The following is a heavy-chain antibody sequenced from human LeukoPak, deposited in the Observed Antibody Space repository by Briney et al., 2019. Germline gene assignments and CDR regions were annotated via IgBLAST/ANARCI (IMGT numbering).Heavy chain of an antibody. J-gene: IGHJ4*02. CDR3: ARILDSAWGELGY. CDR2: MSYDGSNK. Sequence: GASVKVSCKASGFTFSSYGMHWVRQAPGKGLEWVAVMSYDGSNKYYADSVKGRFTISRDNSKNTLYLQMNSLRAEDTAVYYCARILDSAWGELGYWGQGTLVTVSS. D-gene: IGHD6-19*01. CDR1: GFTFSSYG. V-gene: IGHV3-30*03.